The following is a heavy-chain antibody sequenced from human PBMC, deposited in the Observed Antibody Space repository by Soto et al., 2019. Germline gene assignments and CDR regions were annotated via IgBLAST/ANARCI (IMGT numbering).Heavy chain of an antibody. Sequence: GESLKISCQGYGYSFTSYWIGWVRQRPGKGLEWMGSIYPGDSDTKYSPSFQGQVTISADKSVGTAYLQWSSLKASDTAMYYCARHPEASGTYEDHWGQGTQVTVSS. D-gene: IGHD1-26*01. CDR2: IYPGDSDT. V-gene: IGHV5-51*01. J-gene: IGHJ4*02. CDR1: GYSFTSYW. CDR3: ARHPEASGTYEDH.